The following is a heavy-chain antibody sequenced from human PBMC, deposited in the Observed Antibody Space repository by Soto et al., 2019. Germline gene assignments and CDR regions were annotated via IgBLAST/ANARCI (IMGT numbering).Heavy chain of an antibody. CDR1: GFTVGNNY. CDR3: AKDVRGSGSHYNSFGY. D-gene: IGHD3-10*01. V-gene: IGHV3-53*01. J-gene: IGHJ4*02. Sequence: EVQLVESGGGLIQPGGSLKLSCAASGFTVGNNYMSWVRQAPGKGLEWVSLIYSTGTTKYADSVKGRFTVSRDNAKNTLYLKMNRRRAEDTAVYYCAKDVRGSGSHYNSFGYWGQGTLVTVSS. CDR2: IYSTGTT.